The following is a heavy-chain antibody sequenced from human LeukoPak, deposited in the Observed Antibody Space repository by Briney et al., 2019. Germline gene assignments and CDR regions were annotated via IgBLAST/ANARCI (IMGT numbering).Heavy chain of an antibody. CDR1: GGSISSYY. V-gene: IGHV4-59*01. D-gene: IGHD3-10*01. Sequence: SETLSLTCTVSGGSISSYYWSWIRQPPGKGLEWIGYIYYSGSTNYNPSLKSRVTISVDTSKNQFSLKLSSVTAADTAVYYCAREGYYGSGSPNWFDPWGQGTLVTVSS. J-gene: IGHJ5*02. CDR2: IYYSGST. CDR3: AREGYYGSGSPNWFDP.